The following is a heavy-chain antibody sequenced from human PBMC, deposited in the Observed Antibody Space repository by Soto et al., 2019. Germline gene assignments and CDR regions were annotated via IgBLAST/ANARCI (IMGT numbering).Heavy chain of an antibody. V-gene: IGHV4-30-4*01. D-gene: IGHD1-1*01. CDR3: AIVPSGNNVHY. CDR1: GGSITSDYSC. Sequence: QVQLQESGPGLVKPSQTLSLTCTVSGGSITSDYSCWSWIRQPPGEGLEWIGDIFDRGTTSTNLSLRSPVAVSLDASRKRLSRTLSSVPAADPVFYYCAIVPSGNNVHYWAQGAMVTVS. CDR2: IFDRGTT. J-gene: IGHJ4*02.